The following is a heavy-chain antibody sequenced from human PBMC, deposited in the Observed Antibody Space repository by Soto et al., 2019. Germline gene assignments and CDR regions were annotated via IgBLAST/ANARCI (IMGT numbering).Heavy chain of an antibody. V-gene: IGHV4-59*08. CDR1: GDSISAYS. Sequence: PSETLSLTCTVSGDSISAYSWSWFRQPPGKGLEWIGNIHYNGNTKYNPSLKSRVTMSVDTSKNQFSLKLSSVTAADTAEYYCARRYGSCFDYWGQGTLVTVSS. CDR2: IHYNGNT. J-gene: IGHJ4*02. CDR3: ARRYGSCFDY. D-gene: IGHD5-18*01.